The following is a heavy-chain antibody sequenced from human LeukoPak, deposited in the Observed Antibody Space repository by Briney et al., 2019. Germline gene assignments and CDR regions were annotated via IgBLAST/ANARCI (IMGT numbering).Heavy chain of an antibody. J-gene: IGHJ6*02. Sequence: ASVKVSCKASGYTFTSYGISWVRQAPGQGLEWMGIINPSGGSTSYAQKFQGRVTMTRDTSTSTVYMELSSLRSEDTAVYCCARSRGNSLGMDVWGQGTTVTVSS. CDR1: GYTFTSYG. D-gene: IGHD4-23*01. V-gene: IGHV1-46*01. CDR3: ARSRGNSLGMDV. CDR2: INPSGGST.